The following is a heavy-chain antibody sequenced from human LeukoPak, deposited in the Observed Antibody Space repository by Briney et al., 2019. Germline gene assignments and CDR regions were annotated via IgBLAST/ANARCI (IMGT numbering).Heavy chain of an antibody. CDR3: ARALGSPGHYYYGMDV. Sequence: SETLSLTCTVSGGSISSGGYYWSWIRQHPGKGLEWIGYIYYSGSTYYNPSLKSRVTISVDTSKNQFSLKLSSVTAADTAVYYCARALGSPGHYYYGMDVWGQGTTVTVSS. V-gene: IGHV4-31*03. CDR2: IYYSGST. CDR1: GGSISSGGYY. J-gene: IGHJ6*02. D-gene: IGHD6-19*01.